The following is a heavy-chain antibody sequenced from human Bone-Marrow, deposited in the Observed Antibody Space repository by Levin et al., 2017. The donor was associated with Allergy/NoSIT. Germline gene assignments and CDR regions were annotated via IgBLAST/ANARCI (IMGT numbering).Heavy chain of an antibody. D-gene: IGHD2-21*02. CDR2: IKEDGSET. CDR3: ARASHCGADCWAARHAEFFRH. V-gene: IGHV3-7*01. Sequence: GGSLRLSCAASGFSFHTYWMSWVRQAPGKGLEWVASIKEDGSETYFVDSVKGRFTISRDNAKNSVDLQMNSLRVDDTAMYYCARASHCGADCWAARHAEFFRHWGQGTLVTVSS. J-gene: IGHJ1*01. CDR1: GFSFHTYW.